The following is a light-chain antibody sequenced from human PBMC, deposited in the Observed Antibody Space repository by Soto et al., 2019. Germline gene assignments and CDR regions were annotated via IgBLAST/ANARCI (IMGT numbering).Light chain of an antibody. CDR3: QQYYSYPFT. Sequence: AIRMTQSPSSLSASTGDRVTITCRASQGISSYLAWYQQKPGKAPKLLIYAASTLQSGVPSRLSGSGSGTDFTLTISCLQSEDFATYYCQQYYSYPFTVGGGTKVDSK. V-gene: IGKV1-8*01. CDR2: AAS. J-gene: IGKJ4*01. CDR1: QGISSY.